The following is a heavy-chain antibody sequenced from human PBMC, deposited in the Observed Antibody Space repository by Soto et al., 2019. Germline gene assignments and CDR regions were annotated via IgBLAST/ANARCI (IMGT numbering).Heavy chain of an antibody. Sequence: SETLSLTCTVSGGSISSGDYYWSWIRQPLGKGLEWIGYIYYSGSTYYNPSLKSRVTISVDTSKNQFSLKLSSVTAADTAVYYCARGSYYYDSSGYWGYWGQGTLVTVSS. D-gene: IGHD3-22*01. J-gene: IGHJ4*02. V-gene: IGHV4-30-4*01. CDR1: GGSISSGDYY. CDR2: IYYSGST. CDR3: ARGSYYYDSSGYWGY.